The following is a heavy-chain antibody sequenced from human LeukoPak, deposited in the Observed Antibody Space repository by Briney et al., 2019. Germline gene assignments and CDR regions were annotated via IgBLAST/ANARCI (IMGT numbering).Heavy chain of an antibody. CDR3: ARDSPGYGAYDLG. V-gene: IGHV3-7*04. J-gene: IGHJ4*02. D-gene: IGHD5-12*01. CDR1: GFTFSRYW. Sequence: GGSLRLSCAASGFTFSRYWMSWVRQAPGEGLEWVANIKEDGSAKYSVDSVEGRFTISRDNAKNTLYLQMNSLRAEDTAVYYCARDSPGYGAYDLGWGQGTLVTVSS. CDR2: IKEDGSAK.